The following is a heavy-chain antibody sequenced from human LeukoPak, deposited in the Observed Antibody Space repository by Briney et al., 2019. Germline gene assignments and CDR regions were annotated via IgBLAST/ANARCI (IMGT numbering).Heavy chain of an antibody. CDR2: ISSSSSYT. Sequence: GGSPRLSCAASGFTFSDYYMSWIRQAPGKGLEWVSYISSSSSYTNYADSVKGRFTISRDNAKNSLYLQMNSLRAEDTAVYYCARDLLRYGSGSYYGYWGQGTLVTVSS. V-gene: IGHV3-11*05. D-gene: IGHD3-10*01. J-gene: IGHJ4*02. CDR3: ARDLLRYGSGSYYGY. CDR1: GFTFSDYY.